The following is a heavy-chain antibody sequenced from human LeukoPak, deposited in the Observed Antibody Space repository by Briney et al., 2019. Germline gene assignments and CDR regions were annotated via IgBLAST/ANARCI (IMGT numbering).Heavy chain of an antibody. Sequence: PGGSLRLSCAASGFTFSSYGMHWVRQAPGKGLEWVAFIRYDGSNKYYADSVKGRFTISRDNSKNTLYLQMNSLRAEDTAVYYCARDAYYYDSGNKGAFDIWGQGTMVTVSS. CDR2: IRYDGSNK. V-gene: IGHV3-30*02. D-gene: IGHD3-22*01. CDR1: GFTFSSYG. CDR3: ARDAYYYDSGNKGAFDI. J-gene: IGHJ3*02.